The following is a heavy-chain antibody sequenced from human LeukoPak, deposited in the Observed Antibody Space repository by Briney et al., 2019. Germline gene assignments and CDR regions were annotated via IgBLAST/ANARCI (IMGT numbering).Heavy chain of an antibody. CDR3: AREPHSMKYYYGSGSLAGILDV. CDR1: GYSISSGYY. CDR2: IYHSGST. Sequence: PSETLSLTCTVSGYSISSGYYLGWIRQPPGKGLEWIGSIYHSGSTYYNPSLKSRVTISVDTSKNQFSLKLSSVTAADTAVYYCAREPHSMKYYYGSGSLAGILDVWGKGTTVTVSS. J-gene: IGHJ6*04. V-gene: IGHV4-38-2*02. D-gene: IGHD3-10*01.